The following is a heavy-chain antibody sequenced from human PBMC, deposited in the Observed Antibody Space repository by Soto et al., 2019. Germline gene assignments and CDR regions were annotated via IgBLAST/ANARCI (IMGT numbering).Heavy chain of an antibody. D-gene: IGHD6-19*01. CDR3: AKYVYRTGWDVPFGP. CDR1: GFSFRTHG. J-gene: IGHJ5*02. Sequence: QVQLVESGGGVVQPGRSLRLSCAASGFSFRTHGMHWVRQAPGKGLEWVAVISNDGKDRYYADSVEGRFTISRDNSRNSVYLKMNGLRDEGRAVYYCAKYVYRTGWDVPFGPWGQGTLVIVSS. CDR2: ISNDGKDR. V-gene: IGHV3-30*18.